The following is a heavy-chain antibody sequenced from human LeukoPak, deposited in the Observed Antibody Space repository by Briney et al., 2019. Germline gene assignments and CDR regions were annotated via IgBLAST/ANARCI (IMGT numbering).Heavy chain of an antibody. CDR3: APQVRVGVTPMDV. V-gene: IGHV3-21*04. Sequence: PGGSLRLSCAASGFTFSSYSMNWVRQAPGKGLEWVSSISSSSSYIYYADSVKGRFTISRDNAKNTLYLQMNSLRAEDTAVYYCAPQVRVGVTPMDVWGQGTTVTVSS. D-gene: IGHD1-26*01. CDR2: ISSSSSYI. CDR1: GFTFSSYS. J-gene: IGHJ6*02.